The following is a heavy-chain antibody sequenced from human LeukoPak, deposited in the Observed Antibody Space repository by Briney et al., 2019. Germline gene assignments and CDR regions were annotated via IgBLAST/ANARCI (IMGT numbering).Heavy chain of an antibody. J-gene: IGHJ5*01. V-gene: IGHV3-74*01. CDR1: GFTISSYW. CDR3: ARGSHWFDS. Sequence: GGSLILSCVASGFTISSYWMHWVRQAPGKGLVWVSRINSDASSTSYADSVKGRFTISRDIAKNTLYLQMNSLRAEDTAVYYCARGSHWFDSWGQGTLVTVSS. CDR2: INSDASST.